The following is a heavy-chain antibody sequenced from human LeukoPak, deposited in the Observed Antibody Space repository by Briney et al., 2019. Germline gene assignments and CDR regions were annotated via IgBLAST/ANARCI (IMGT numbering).Heavy chain of an antibody. D-gene: IGHD3-3*01. J-gene: IGHJ4*02. Sequence: PSETLSLTCTVSGGSISSGSYYWSWIRQPAGKGLEWIGRIYTSGSTNYNPSLKSRVTISVDTSKNQFSLKLSSVTAADTVVYYCARVFVGGYFDYWGQGTLVTVSS. V-gene: IGHV4-61*02. CDR1: GGSISSGSYY. CDR2: IYTSGST. CDR3: ARVFVGGYFDY.